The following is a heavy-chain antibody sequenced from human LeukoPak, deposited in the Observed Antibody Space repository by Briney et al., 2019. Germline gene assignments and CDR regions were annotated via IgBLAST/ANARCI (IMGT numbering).Heavy chain of an antibody. V-gene: IGHV3-21*01. J-gene: IGHJ6*04. CDR2: ISSSSSYI. CDR1: GFTFSSYS. Sequence: GGSLRLSCAASGFTFSSYSMNGVRQAPGKGLEWVSSISSSSSYIYYADSVKGRFTISRDNAKNSLYLEMNSLRAEDTAVYYCARDRHTYYYGMDVWGKGTTVTVSS. CDR3: ARDRHTYYYGMDV.